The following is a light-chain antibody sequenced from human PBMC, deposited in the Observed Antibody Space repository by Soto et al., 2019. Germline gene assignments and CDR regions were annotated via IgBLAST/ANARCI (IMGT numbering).Light chain of an antibody. J-gene: IGKJ1*01. CDR2: GAS. CDR3: QQYGRSPTT. CDR1: QSVTTQ. V-gene: IGKV3-20*01. Sequence: IVLTQSPGTLSLSPGERATLSCRSSQSVTTQLAWYQQKPGQAPRLIIHGASSRATGIPDRFSGSGSGTDFTLTISRLEPEDFAVYYCQQYGRSPTTFGQGTKVDI.